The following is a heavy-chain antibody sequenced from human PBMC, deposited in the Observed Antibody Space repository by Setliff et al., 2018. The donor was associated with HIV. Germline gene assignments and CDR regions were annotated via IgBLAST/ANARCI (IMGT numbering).Heavy chain of an antibody. CDR1: GGSISSGSNY. V-gene: IGHV4-61*09. J-gene: IGHJ6*02. Sequence: PSETLSLTCTVSGGSISSGSNYWSWIRQPAGKGLEWIGHIYTSGSTNYNPSLKSRVTISVDTSKNQFYLKLSSVTAADTAVYYCARDGGLPPDYYYYYGMDVWGQGTTVTVSS. D-gene: IGHD5-12*01. CDR3: ARDGGLPPDYYYYYGMDV. CDR2: IYTSGST.